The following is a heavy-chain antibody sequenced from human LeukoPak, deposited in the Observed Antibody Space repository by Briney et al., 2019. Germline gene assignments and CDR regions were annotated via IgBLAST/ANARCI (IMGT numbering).Heavy chain of an antibody. Sequence: ASVKVSCKASAYTLSGYYMHWVRQAPGQGLEWMGWINPKSGVTNYAQKFQGRVTMTWDTSINTTFMELSRLRSDDTAVYYCARRIAAAGSPVYYFDYWGQGTLVTVSS. D-gene: IGHD6-25*01. V-gene: IGHV1-2*02. J-gene: IGHJ4*02. CDR3: ARRIAAAGSPVYYFDY. CDR2: INPKSGVT. CDR1: AYTLSGYY.